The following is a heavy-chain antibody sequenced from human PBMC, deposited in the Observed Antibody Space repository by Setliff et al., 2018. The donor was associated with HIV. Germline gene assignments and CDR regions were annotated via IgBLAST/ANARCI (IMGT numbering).Heavy chain of an antibody. Sequence: SETLSLTCAVYGGSFSGYYWSWIRQPPGKGLEWIGEINHSGSTNYNPSLKSRVTISVDTSKNQFSLKLTSVTAADTAIYYCVALVPGGGGRGPWGQGTLVTVSS. V-gene: IGHV4-34*01. CDR2: INHSGST. CDR3: VALVPGGGGRGP. J-gene: IGHJ5*02. D-gene: IGHD2-15*01. CDR1: GGSFSGYY.